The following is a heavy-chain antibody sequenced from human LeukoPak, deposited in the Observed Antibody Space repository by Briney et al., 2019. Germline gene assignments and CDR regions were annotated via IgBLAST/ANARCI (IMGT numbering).Heavy chain of an antibody. Sequence: PGGSLRLSCAASGFTFSSYAMHWVRQAPGKGLEWVAVISYDGSNKYYADSVKGRFTISRDNSKNTSYLQMNSLRAEETAVYYCARDRGYGEEASFDYWGQGTLVTVSS. CDR1: GFTFSSYA. CDR3: ARDRGYGEEASFDY. D-gene: IGHD5-18*01. J-gene: IGHJ4*02. CDR2: ISYDGSNK. V-gene: IGHV3-30-3*01.